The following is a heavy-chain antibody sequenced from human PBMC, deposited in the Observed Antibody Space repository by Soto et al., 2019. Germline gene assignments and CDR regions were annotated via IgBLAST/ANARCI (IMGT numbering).Heavy chain of an antibody. CDR1: LLNFNIAW. V-gene: IGHV3-15*01. Sequence: EEHLVESGGGLVKRGESLRLSCAASLLNFNIAWLSWVRQAPGKGLEWVGRIKNKADGGTTDNAAPVKDRFTISRDDSKSTLYLQMNSLETEDPAMYYCTSMNDRDAFDIWGPGTMVTVSS. J-gene: IGHJ3*02. CDR2: IKNKADGGTT. D-gene: IGHD1-1*01. CDR3: TSMNDRDAFDI.